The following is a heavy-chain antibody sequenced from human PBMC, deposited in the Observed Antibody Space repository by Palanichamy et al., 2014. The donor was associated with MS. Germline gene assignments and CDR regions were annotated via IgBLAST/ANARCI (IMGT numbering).Heavy chain of an antibody. Sequence: VQSGAEVKKPGASVKVSCKASGYTFTSYGISWVRQAPGQGLEWMGWISAYNGNTNYAQKLQGRVTMTTDTSTSTAYMELRSLRSDDTAVYYCARDVGLDYDSSGYPIGAFDIWGQGTMVTVSS. J-gene: IGHJ3*02. CDR1: GYTFTSYG. D-gene: IGHD3-22*01. CDR3: ARDVGLDYDSSGYPIGAFDI. V-gene: IGHV1-18*01. CDR2: ISAYNGNT.